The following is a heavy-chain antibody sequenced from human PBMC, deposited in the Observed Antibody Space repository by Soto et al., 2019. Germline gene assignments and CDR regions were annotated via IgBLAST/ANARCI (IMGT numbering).Heavy chain of an antibody. V-gene: IGHV4-59*01. CDR2: IYYSGST. J-gene: IGHJ1*01. CDR1: GGSISSYY. D-gene: IGHD4-17*01. Sequence: PXETLSLTCTVSGGSISSYYWSWIRQPPGKGLGWIGYIYYSGSTNYNPSLKSRVTISVDTSKNQFSLKLSSVTAADTAVYYCASYLPLYGDYGYFQHWGQGTLVTVSS. CDR3: ASYLPLYGDYGYFQH.